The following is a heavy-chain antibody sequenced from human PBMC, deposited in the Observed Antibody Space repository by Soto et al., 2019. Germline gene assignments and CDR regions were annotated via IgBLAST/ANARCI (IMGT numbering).Heavy chain of an antibody. Sequence: PGGSLRVSCAASGFTFSSYAMSWVRQAPGKGLEWVSAISGSGGSTYYADSVKGRFTISRDNSKNTLYLQMNSLRAEDTAVYYCAKGRYQLDAFDIWGQGTMVTVSS. J-gene: IGHJ3*02. CDR2: ISGSGGST. CDR1: GFTFSSYA. CDR3: AKGRYQLDAFDI. D-gene: IGHD2-2*01. V-gene: IGHV3-23*01.